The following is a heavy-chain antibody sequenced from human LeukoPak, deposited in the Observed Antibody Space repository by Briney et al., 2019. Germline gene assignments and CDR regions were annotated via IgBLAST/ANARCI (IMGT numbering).Heavy chain of an antibody. CDR1: GYSFTSYW. J-gene: IGHJ4*02. D-gene: IGHD3-22*01. CDR3: ARQVIPYYDSSGYYSDY. V-gene: IGHV5-51*01. CDR2: IYPGDSDT. Sequence: GESLKISCQGSGYSFTSYWIGWVRQMPGEGLGWMGTIYPGDSDTRYSPSFQGQVTISADKSISTAYLQWSSLKASDTAMYYCARQVIPYYDSSGYYSDYWGQGTLVTVSS.